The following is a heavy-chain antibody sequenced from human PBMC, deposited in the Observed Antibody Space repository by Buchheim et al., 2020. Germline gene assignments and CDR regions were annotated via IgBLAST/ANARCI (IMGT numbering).Heavy chain of an antibody. CDR3: ARLTSGSPWGYFDY. J-gene: IGHJ4*02. CDR1: GFTFSSYA. CDR2: ISGSGGST. D-gene: IGHD3-10*01. Sequence: EVQLLESGGGLVQPGGSLRLSCAASGFTFSSYAMSWVRQAPGKGLEWVSAISGSGGSTYYADSVKGRFTIPRDHYKNTLVLQMNSLRAEDTAVYYCARLTSGSPWGYFDYWGQGTL. V-gene: IGHV3-23*01.